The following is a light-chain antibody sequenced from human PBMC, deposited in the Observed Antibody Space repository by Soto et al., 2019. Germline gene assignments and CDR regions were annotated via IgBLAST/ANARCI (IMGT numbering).Light chain of an antibody. Sequence: EIVMTQSPGTLSVSPGERATLSCKASQSISGNLVWYQQKPGQAPRLLIYGASTRATGIPARFSGSGSGTDFTLTISSLQPEDFAVYYCQQRSNWPPITFGQGTRLEI. V-gene: IGKV3-15*01. CDR2: GAS. CDR1: QSISGN. CDR3: QQRSNWPPIT. J-gene: IGKJ5*01.